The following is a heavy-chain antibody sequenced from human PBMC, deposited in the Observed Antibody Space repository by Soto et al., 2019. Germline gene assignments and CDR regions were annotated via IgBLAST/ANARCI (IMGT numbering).Heavy chain of an antibody. D-gene: IGHD2-15*01. V-gene: IGHV3-30-3*01. CDR2: ISYDGSNK. CDR1: GFTFSNYA. J-gene: IGHJ4*02. Sequence: QVQLVESGGGVVQPGRSLRLSCAASGFTFSNYALHWVRQAPGKGLEWVAVISYDGSNKYYADSVKGRFTISRDNSKNTLYLQMNSLRAEDTAVYYCARPDLVVVVAAAAWDYWGQGTLVTFSS. CDR3: ARPDLVVVVAAAAWDY.